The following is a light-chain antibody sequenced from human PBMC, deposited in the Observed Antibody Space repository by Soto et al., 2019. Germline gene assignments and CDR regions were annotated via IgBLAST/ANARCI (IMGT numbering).Light chain of an antibody. CDR1: ISDVGGYNY. Sequence: QSVLTQPPSASGSPGQSVTISCTGTISDVGGYNYVSWYQQHPGKAPKLMIYEVSKRPSGVPDRFSGSKSGNTASLTVSGLQAEDEADYYCSSYAGSNNYVFGTGTKVNV. CDR3: SSYAGSNNYV. CDR2: EVS. J-gene: IGLJ1*01. V-gene: IGLV2-8*01.